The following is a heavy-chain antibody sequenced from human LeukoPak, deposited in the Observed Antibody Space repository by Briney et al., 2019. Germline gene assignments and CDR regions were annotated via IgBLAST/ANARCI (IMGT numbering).Heavy chain of an antibody. Sequence: ASVKVSCKASGGTFISYAISWVRQAPGQGLEWMGGIIPIFGTANYAQKFQGRVTITADESTSTAYMELSSLRSEDTAVYYCASAVKYYYDSSGYYYGIDYWGQGTLVTVSS. D-gene: IGHD3-22*01. J-gene: IGHJ4*02. CDR1: GGTFISYA. V-gene: IGHV1-69*13. CDR3: ASAVKYYYDSSGYYYGIDY. CDR2: IIPIFGTA.